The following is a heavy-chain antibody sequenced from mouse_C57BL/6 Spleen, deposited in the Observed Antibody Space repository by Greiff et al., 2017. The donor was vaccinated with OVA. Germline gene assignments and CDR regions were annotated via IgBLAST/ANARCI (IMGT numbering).Heavy chain of an antibody. CDR1: GYTFTSYW. CDR2: IYPGSGST. J-gene: IGHJ1*03. Sequence: QVQLQQPGAELVKPGASVKMSCKASGYTFTSYWITWVKQRPGQGLEWIGDIYPGSGSTNYNEKFKSKATLTVDTSSSTAYMQLSSLTSEESAVYYCAREITTVVGYFDVWGTGTTVTVSS. V-gene: IGHV1-55*01. CDR3: AREITTVVGYFDV. D-gene: IGHD1-1*01.